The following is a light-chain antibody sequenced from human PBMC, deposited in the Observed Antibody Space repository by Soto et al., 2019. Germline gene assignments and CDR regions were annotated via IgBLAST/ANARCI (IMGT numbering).Light chain of an antibody. J-gene: IGKJ4*01. V-gene: IGKV3-20*01. CDR2: GAF. CDR3: QQYGSSPA. CDR1: QSVSSGY. Sequence: EIVLTQSPGTLSLSPGERATLSCRASQSVSSGYLAWYQQKPGQAPRLLIYGAFNRATGIPDRFRGSGSGTDFTLTISRLDPEDFAVYYCQQYGSSPAFGGGTKVEIK.